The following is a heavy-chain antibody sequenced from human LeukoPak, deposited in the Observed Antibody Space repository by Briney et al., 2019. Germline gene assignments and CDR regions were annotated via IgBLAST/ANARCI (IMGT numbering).Heavy chain of an antibody. J-gene: IGHJ4*02. CDR2: IGGSGGGGST. Sequence: GGSLRLSCAASGFTFSNFAMIWVRQAPGKGLEWVSGIGGSGGGGSTDYADSVKGRFTISKDNSKNLVFLQMNSLRVEDTALYYCAKANTWGGTRLWGFHYWGQGTQVTVSS. D-gene: IGHD4/OR15-4a*01. CDR1: GFTFSNFA. CDR3: AKANTWGGTRLWGFHY. V-gene: IGHV3-23*01.